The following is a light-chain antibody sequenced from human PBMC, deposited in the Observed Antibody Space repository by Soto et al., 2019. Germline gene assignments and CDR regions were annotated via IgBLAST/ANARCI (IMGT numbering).Light chain of an antibody. CDR2: ATS. J-gene: IGKJ5*01. CDR1: QGISSW. V-gene: IGKV1-12*01. Sequence: DIQMTQSPSSVSASVGDRVTITCRASQGISSWLAWHQQKPGRAPKLLIYATSTLQRGVPSRFSGSGSGTEFTLTISSLQPEDSAIYYCQQAHSFPVTFGQGTRL. CDR3: QQAHSFPVT.